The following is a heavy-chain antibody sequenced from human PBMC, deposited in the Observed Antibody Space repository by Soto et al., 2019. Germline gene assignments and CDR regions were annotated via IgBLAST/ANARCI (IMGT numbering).Heavy chain of an antibody. D-gene: IGHD3-22*01. CDR1: GYTFTSYY. J-gene: IGHJ4*02. CDR3: ARVRRSIGYYYGY. Sequence: ASLKGSCKASGYTFTSYYMHWVRQAPGQGLEWMGIINPSGGSTSYAQKFQGRVTMTRDTSTSTVYMELSSLRSEDTAVYYCARVRRSIGYYYGYWGQGTPVTV. CDR2: INPSGGST. V-gene: IGHV1-46*01.